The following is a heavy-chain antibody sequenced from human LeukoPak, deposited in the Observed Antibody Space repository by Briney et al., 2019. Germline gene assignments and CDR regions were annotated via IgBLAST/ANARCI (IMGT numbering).Heavy chain of an antibody. CDR1: GFTFSGSA. CDR3: TSTKPNYDILTGSAYYYYGMDV. J-gene: IGHJ6*04. D-gene: IGHD3-9*01. Sequence: GGSLRLSCAASGFTFSGSAIHWVRQASGKGLEWVGRIRSKANSYATAYAASVKGRFTISRDDSKNTAYLQMNSLKTEDTAVYYCTSTKPNYDILTGSAYYYYGMDVWGKGTTVTVSS. CDR2: IRSKANSYAT. V-gene: IGHV3-73*01.